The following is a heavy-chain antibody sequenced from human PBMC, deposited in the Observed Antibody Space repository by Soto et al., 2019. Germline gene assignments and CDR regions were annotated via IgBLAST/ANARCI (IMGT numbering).Heavy chain of an antibody. CDR2: MSGSGGTA. V-gene: IGHV3-23*01. D-gene: IGHD3-3*01. Sequence: EVQLLESGGGLVQPGRSLRLSCAASGFTFSSYAMSWVRQAPGKGLEWVSGMSGSGGTAYYRDSGKGRFTISRDNSKQTLYLQMSSLRAEDTALYYCAKGPIFGVENIYDYWGQGTLVTVSS. J-gene: IGHJ4*02. CDR1: GFTFSSYA. CDR3: AKGPIFGVENIYDY.